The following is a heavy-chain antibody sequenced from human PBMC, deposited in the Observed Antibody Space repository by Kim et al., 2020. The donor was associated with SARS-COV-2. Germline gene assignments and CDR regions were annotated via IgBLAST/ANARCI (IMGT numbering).Heavy chain of an antibody. CDR1: GFTFTSRA. Sequence: GGSLRLSCVASGFTFTSRAMSWVRQSPVKGLEWVASINNGGNPYYANSVKVRFTISRDITKDTLYLQMNSLRADDTALYYCAQDHPSNGWPAFDSWGQGT. CDR3: AQDHPSNGWPAFDS. CDR2: INNGGNP. D-gene: IGHD6-19*01. J-gene: IGHJ4*02. V-gene: IGHV3-23*01.